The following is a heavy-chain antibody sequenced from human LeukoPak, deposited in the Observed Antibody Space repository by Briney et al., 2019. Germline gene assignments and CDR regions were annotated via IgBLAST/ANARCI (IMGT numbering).Heavy chain of an antibody. CDR2: ITSSSTTI. J-gene: IGHJ3*02. CDR1: GFTLSSHS. D-gene: IGHD1-26*01. CDR3: AKDRSNGSPDAFDI. Sequence: PGGSLRLSCAASGFTLSSHSMNWVRQAPGKGLEWLSYITSSSTTIYYADSVRGRFTISRDNAKNSLYLQMNSLRAEDMALYYCAKDRSNGSPDAFDIWGQGTMVTVSS. V-gene: IGHV3-48*04.